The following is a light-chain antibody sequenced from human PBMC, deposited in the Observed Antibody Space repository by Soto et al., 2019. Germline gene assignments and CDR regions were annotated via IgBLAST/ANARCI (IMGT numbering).Light chain of an antibody. CDR3: QHYGGSTRT. CDR2: GAS. V-gene: IGKV3-20*01. Sequence: IVLTMSPGTLSLSRGERATLSCRASQSVTTQLAWYQQKPGQAPTLIIHGASSRATGVPDRITGSGSGTDFTLSISRLEPEDFAVYYCQHYGGSTRTFGQGTKVDIK. J-gene: IGKJ1*01. CDR1: QSVTTQ.